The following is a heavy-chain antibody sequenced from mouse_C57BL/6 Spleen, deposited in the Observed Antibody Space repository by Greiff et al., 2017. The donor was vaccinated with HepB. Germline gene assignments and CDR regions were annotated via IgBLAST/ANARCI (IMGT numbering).Heavy chain of an antibody. Sequence: EVQLLESGPGLVKPSQSLSLTCSVSGYSITSGNYWNWIRQFRGNKLEWMGYISYDGSNNYNPTFKNRISFTRNTSKNPFCLKLNAVTPEDTATYYCAELGHFDYWGQGTTLTVSS. CDR3: AELGHFDY. CDR1: GYSITSGNY. CDR2: ISYDGSN. V-gene: IGHV3-6*01. D-gene: IGHD4-1*01. J-gene: IGHJ2*01.